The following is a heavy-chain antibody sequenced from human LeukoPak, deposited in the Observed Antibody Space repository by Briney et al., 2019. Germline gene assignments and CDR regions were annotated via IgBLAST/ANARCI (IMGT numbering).Heavy chain of an antibody. Sequence: ASVKVSCKASGYTFTGYYMHWVRQAPGQGLEWMEWINPNSGGTNYAQKFQGRVTMTRDTSISTAYMELSRLRSDDTAVYYCARDRTGVFPEYFQHWGQGTLVTVSS. V-gene: IGHV1-2*02. J-gene: IGHJ1*01. CDR3: ARDRTGVFPEYFQH. D-gene: IGHD3-16*01. CDR2: INPNSGGT. CDR1: GYTFTGYY.